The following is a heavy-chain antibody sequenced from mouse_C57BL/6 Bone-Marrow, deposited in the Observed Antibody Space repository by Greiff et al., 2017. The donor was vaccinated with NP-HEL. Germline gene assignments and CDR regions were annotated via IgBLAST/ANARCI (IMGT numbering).Heavy chain of an antibody. J-gene: IGHJ1*03. CDR2: IHPNSGST. V-gene: IGHV1-64*01. CDR3: ARSGLGYFDV. CDR1: GYPFPCSW. D-gene: IGHD4-1*01. Sequence: PLPHPFASLVLPVASVPLSFTASGYPFPCSWLPCLTQRPGHGLDWIGLIHPNSGSTNYNEKFKSKATLTVDKSSSTAYMQLSSLTSEDSAVYYCARSGLGYFDVWGTGTTVTVSS.